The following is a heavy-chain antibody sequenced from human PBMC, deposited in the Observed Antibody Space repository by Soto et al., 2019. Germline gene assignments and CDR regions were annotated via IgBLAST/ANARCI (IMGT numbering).Heavy chain of an antibody. V-gene: IGHV4-31*03. J-gene: IGHJ5*02. Sequence: QVQLQESGPGLVKPSQTLSLTCTVSGGSISSGGYYWSWIRQHPGKGLEWIGYIYYSGSTYYNPSLKGRVTISVDTSKNQFSLKLSSVTAADTAVYYCARGVRTTDLTWFDPWGQGTLVTVSS. CDR2: IYYSGST. CDR3: ARGVRTTDLTWFDP. CDR1: GGSISSGGYY. D-gene: IGHD1-1*01.